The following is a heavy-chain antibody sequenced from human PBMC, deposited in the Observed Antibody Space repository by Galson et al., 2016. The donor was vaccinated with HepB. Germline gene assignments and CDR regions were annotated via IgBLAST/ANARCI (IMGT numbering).Heavy chain of an antibody. J-gene: IGHJ4*02. CDR3: VTSYIGEWAGSLGY. Sequence: SLRLSCAASGFTFRNYGMTWVRQAPGKGLEVVSSISRSGDSTDYADSVKGRFTISRDNSKKTVYLQMNSLRAEDTAVYYCVTSYIGEWAGSLGYWGPGLLVTVSS. CDR2: ISRSGDST. CDR1: GFTFRNYG. D-gene: IGHD1-26*01. V-gene: IGHV3-23*01.